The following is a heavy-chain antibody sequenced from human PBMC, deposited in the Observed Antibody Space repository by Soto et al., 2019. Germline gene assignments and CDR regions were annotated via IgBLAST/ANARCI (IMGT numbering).Heavy chain of an antibody. CDR1: GFTFSVYA. J-gene: IGHJ6*02. V-gene: IGHV3-23*01. CDR2: VTANGGST. Sequence: EVQLLESGGGFVQPGGSLRLSCAATGFTFSVYAMTWVRQAPGKGLEWVSAVTANGGSTYSADSVKGRFTISRDNYKNTLFLQMNSLRAEYTAVYYCASLGVGDWANYYYYYGMDVWGQVTTVTVSS. CDR3: ASLGVGDWANYYYYYGMDV. D-gene: IGHD2-21*02.